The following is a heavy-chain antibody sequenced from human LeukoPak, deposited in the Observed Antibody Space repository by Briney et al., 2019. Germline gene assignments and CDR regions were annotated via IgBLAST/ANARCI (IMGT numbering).Heavy chain of an antibody. J-gene: IGHJ6*02. CDR2: IYYSGST. Sequence: SETLSLTRTVSAGSIRNYYWTWIRQPPGRGLEWIGYIYYSGSTNYNPSLKSRVTTSVDTSKNQFSLKLSSVTVADTAVYYCARGITIFGGGMDVWGQGTTVTVSS. D-gene: IGHD3-3*01. CDR1: AGSIRNYY. CDR3: ARGITIFGGGMDV. V-gene: IGHV4-59*01.